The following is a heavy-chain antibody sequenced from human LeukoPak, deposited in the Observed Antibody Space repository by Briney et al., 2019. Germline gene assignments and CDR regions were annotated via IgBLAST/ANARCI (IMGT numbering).Heavy chain of an antibody. J-gene: IGHJ3*01. V-gene: IGHV3-7*05. D-gene: IGHD3-22*01. CDR1: GFTFNNYW. CDR3: ARDSIPGYDSSGYMVAFDL. CDR2: IKQDGSDK. Sequence: PGGSLRLSCAASGFTFNNYWMTWVRQAPGKGLEWVSNIKQDGSDKYYVDSVKGRFIISRDTAKNSLYLQMNSLRAEDTAVYYCARDSIPGYDSSGYMVAFDLWGQGTMVTVSS.